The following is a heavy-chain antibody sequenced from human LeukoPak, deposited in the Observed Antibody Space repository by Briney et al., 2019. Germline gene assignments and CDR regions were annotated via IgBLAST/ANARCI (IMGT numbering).Heavy chain of an antibody. CDR2: ISYDGSNK. Sequence: EGSLRLSCAASGFTFSSYGMHWVRQAPGKGLEWVAVISYDGSNKYYADSVKGRFTISRDNSKNTLYLQMNSLRAEDTAVYYCAKGEYYYDPADAFDIWGQGTMVTVSS. V-gene: IGHV3-30*18. D-gene: IGHD3-22*01. CDR3: AKGEYYYDPADAFDI. J-gene: IGHJ3*02. CDR1: GFTFSSYG.